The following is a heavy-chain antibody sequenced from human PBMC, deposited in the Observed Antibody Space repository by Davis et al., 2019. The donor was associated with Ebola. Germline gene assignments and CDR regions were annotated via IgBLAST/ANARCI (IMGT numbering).Heavy chain of an antibody. CDR2: ISSSGSTI. CDR1: GFTFSDYY. J-gene: IGHJ4*02. Sequence: GESLKISCAASGFTFSDYYMSWIRQAPGKGLEWVSYISSSGSTIYYADSVKGRFTISRDNAKNSLYLQMNSLRAEDTAVYYCAREYGSGSYYISYWGQGTLVTVSS. D-gene: IGHD3-10*01. V-gene: IGHV3-11*04. CDR3: AREYGSGSYYISY.